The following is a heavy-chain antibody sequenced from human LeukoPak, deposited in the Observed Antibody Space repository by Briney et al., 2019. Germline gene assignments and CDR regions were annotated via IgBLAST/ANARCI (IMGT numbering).Heavy chain of an antibody. Sequence: GGSLRLSCAASGFTFSSYAMSWVRQAPGKGLEWVSAISGSGGTYYVDSVKGRFTISRDNSKNTLYLQMNSLRAEDTAVYYCAKQQQLVQIDYWGQGTLVTVSS. J-gene: IGHJ4*02. V-gene: IGHV3-23*01. CDR2: ISGSGGT. D-gene: IGHD6-13*01. CDR1: GFTFSSYA. CDR3: AKQQQLVQIDY.